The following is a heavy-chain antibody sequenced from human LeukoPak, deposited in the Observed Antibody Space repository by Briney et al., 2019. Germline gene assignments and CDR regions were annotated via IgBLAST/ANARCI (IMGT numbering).Heavy chain of an antibody. CDR2: IYYSGNT. CDR1: GGSISSSNYY. V-gene: IGHV4-39*01. D-gene: IGHD5-12*01. Sequence: SETLSLTCTVSGGSISSSNYYWGWIRQPPGKGLEWIGTIYYSGNTYYNPSLKSRVTISVDTSKNQFSLKLYSVTAADTAVYYCASSSGGWLRMPFDYWGQGTLVTVSS. CDR3: ASSSGGWLRMPFDY. J-gene: IGHJ4*02.